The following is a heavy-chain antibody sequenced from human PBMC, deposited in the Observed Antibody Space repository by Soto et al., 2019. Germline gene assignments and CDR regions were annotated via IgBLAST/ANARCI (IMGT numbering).Heavy chain of an antibody. D-gene: IGHD2-15*01. CDR1: GFTFSDYY. V-gene: IGHV3-11*01. CDR3: ARVGYCSGGSCPAPPYYFDY. J-gene: IGHJ4*02. Sequence: QVQLVESGGGLVKPGGSLRLSCAASGFTFSDYYMSWIRQAPGKGLEWVSYISSSGSTIYYADSVKGRFTISRDNAKNALYLQMNSLRAEDTAVYYCARVGYCSGGSCPAPPYYFDYWGQGTLVTVSS. CDR2: ISSSGSTI.